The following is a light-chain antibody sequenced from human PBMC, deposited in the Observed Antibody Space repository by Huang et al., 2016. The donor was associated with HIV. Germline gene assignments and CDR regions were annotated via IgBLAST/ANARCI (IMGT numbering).Light chain of an antibody. CDR2: DAS. CDR3: QQRNNWPPWT. J-gene: IGKJ1*01. CDR1: QSIGSY. V-gene: IGKV3-11*01. Sequence: EIVLTQSPATLSLSPGEGATLSCRASQSIGSYLAWSQQRPGQAPRLLIDDASIRATGIPARFSGRGSGTDFTLTISSLEPEDFAVYYCQQRNNWPPWTFGQGTKVELK.